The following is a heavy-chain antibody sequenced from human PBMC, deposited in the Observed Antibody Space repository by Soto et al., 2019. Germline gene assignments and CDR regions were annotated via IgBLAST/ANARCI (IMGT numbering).Heavy chain of an antibody. J-gene: IGHJ3*02. CDR3: ALRMVRDVDTAMEDDAFDI. CDR2: LYWDDDK. D-gene: IGHD5-18*01. Sequence: QITLKESGPTLVKPTQTLTLTCTFSGFSLSTSGVGVGWIRQPPGKALEWLALLYWDDDKRYSPSLKSRLTITKDTSKNQVVLTMTKMDPVYTATYDCALRMVRDVDTAMEDDAFDIWGQGTMVTVSS. CDR1: GFSLSTSGVG. V-gene: IGHV2-5*02.